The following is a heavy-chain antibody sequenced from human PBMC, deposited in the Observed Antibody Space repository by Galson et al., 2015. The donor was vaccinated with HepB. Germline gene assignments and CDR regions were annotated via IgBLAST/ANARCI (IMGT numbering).Heavy chain of an antibody. D-gene: IGHD2-21*01. CDR2: IIPIFGTA. J-gene: IGHJ6*03. Sequence: SVKVSCKASGGTFSSYAISWVRQAPGQGLEWMGGIIPIFGTANYAQKFQGRVTITADESTSTAYMELSSLRSEDTAVYYCARAAYCGGDCYLGYYYYYMDVWGKGTTVTVSS. CDR1: GGTFSSYA. CDR3: ARAAYCGGDCYLGYYYYYMDV. V-gene: IGHV1-69*13.